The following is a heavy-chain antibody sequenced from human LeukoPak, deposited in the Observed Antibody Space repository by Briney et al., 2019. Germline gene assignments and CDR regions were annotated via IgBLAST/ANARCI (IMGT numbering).Heavy chain of an antibody. V-gene: IGHV4-4*02. CDR1: GGSISSSNW. CDR3: ARGGTTVVTSPRFDY. D-gene: IGHD4-23*01. Sequence: SGTLSLTCAVSGGSISSSNWWSWVRQPPGKGLEWIGEIYHSGSTNYNPSLKSRVTISVDKSKNQFSLKLSSVTAADTAVYYCARGGTTVVTSPRFDYWGQGTLVTVSS. CDR2: IYHSGST. J-gene: IGHJ4*02.